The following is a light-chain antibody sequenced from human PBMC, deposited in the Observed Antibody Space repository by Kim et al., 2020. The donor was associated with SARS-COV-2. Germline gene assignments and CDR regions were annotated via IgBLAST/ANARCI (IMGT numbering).Light chain of an antibody. CDR1: QSVLYNSNNKNY. CDR2: WAS. J-gene: IGKJ1*01. V-gene: IGKV4-1*01. CDR3: QQYYSTPPT. Sequence: ATINCKSSQSVLYNSNNKNYLAWYQQKPGQPPKLLIYWASIRESGVPDRFSGSGSGTDFTLTISSLQAEDVAVYYCQQYYSTPPTFGQGTKVDIK.